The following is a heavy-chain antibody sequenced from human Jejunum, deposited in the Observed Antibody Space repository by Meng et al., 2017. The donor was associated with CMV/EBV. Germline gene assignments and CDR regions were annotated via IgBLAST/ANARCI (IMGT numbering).Heavy chain of an antibody. Sequence: INSVANHWSWIRQHPGKGLEWLGYIHHSGNTYYNPTLGGRVVLAIDTSKNQFSLTLRSATAADTAVYYCARTGDTISPSSVGRTFDFWGQGTMVTVSS. V-gene: IGHV4-31*02. CDR2: IHHSGNT. J-gene: IGHJ3*01. CDR1: INSVANH. CDR3: ARTGDTISPSSVGRTFDF. D-gene: IGHD3-10*01.